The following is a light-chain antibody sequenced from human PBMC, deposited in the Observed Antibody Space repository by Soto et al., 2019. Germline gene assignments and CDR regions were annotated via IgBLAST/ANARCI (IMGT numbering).Light chain of an antibody. V-gene: IGKV3-11*01. Sequence: EIVLTQSPATLSLSPGERATLSCRASQSVSSYLAWYQQKPGQAPRLLIYDASNRATGIPARFSGSGSGTDFTLTISSLEPEDFAVYYCQQRSSWPLIFTFGPGTKVDIK. CDR3: QQRSSWPLIFT. CDR1: QSVSSY. J-gene: IGKJ3*01. CDR2: DAS.